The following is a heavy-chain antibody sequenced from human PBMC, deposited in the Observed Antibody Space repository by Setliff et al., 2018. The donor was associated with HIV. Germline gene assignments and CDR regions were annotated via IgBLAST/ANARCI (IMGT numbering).Heavy chain of an antibody. CDR1: GYTFTSYY. D-gene: IGHD2-15*01. CDR3: ARVYCSISTCDDEYFFDY. Sequence: ASVKVSCKASGYTFTSYYIHWLRQVPGQGLEWMGVMNPNGRSTDFAQKFQGRLSLTTDTSTNTVYLELNSLRSDDTAVYYCARVYCSISTCDDEYFFDYWGQGTLGTSPQ. J-gene: IGHJ4*02. V-gene: IGHV1-46*01. CDR2: MNPNGRST.